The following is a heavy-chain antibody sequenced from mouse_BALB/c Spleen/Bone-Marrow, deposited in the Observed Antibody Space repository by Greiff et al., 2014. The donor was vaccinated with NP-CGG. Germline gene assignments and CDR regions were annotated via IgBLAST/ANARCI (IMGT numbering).Heavy chain of an antibody. CDR2: INPGSGGT. CDR3: ARQLGSPYAMDY. V-gene: IGHV1-54*01. CDR1: GYAFTNYL. D-gene: IGHD3-1*01. Sequence: QVQLQQSGAELVRPGTSVKVSCKASGYAFTNYLIEWVKQRPGQGLEWIGVINPGSGGTNYNEKFKGKATLTADKSSSTAYMQLSSLTSDDSAVYFCARQLGSPYAMDYWGQGTSVTVSS. J-gene: IGHJ4*01.